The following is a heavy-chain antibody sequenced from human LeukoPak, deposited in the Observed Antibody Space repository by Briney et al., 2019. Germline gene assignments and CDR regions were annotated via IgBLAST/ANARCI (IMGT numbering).Heavy chain of an antibody. Sequence: GGSLRLSCAASGFTFSSYSMNWVRQAPGKGLEWVSYISSSSSTIYYADSVKGRFTISRDNAKNSLYLQMNSLRAEDTAVYYCARGTTYYYGSGSQTHFDYWGQGTLVTVSS. V-gene: IGHV3-48*04. CDR2: ISSSSSTI. CDR1: GFTFSSYS. J-gene: IGHJ4*02. D-gene: IGHD3-10*01. CDR3: ARGTTYYYGSGSQTHFDY.